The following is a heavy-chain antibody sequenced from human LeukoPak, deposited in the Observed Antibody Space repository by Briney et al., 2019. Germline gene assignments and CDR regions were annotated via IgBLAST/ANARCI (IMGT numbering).Heavy chain of an antibody. CDR1: GFTFSSYW. J-gene: IGHJ4*02. CDR3: ARDVSIAARPYYFDY. CDR2: IKQDGSEK. D-gene: IGHD6-6*01. Sequence: GGSLRLSCAASGFTFSSYWMSWVRQAPGKGLEWVANIKQDGSEKYYVDSVKGRFTISRDNAKDSLYLQMNSLRAEDTAVYYCARDVSIAARPYYFDYWGQGTLVTVSS. V-gene: IGHV3-7*01.